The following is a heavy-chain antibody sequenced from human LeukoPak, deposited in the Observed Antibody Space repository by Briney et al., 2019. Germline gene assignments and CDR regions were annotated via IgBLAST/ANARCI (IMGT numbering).Heavy chain of an antibody. V-gene: IGHV3-23*01. Sequence: GGALRHSCVSSGCTFIDNAMTWVRPAPGKGLEWVSTIGGRSGSAFYADYVKGRFPVSRDNSKNTLFLQMNSLRAEDTAIYYCAKRVLCQSWGQGTLVTVSS. CDR2: IGGRSGSA. CDR1: GCTFIDNA. D-gene: IGHD2-8*01. J-gene: IGHJ5*02. CDR3: AKRVLCQS.